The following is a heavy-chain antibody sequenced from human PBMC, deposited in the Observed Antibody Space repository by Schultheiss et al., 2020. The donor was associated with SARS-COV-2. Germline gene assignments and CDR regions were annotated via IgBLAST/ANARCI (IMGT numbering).Heavy chain of an antibody. CDR2: IYYSGST. CDR3: ARQSRRSSSNAFDI. D-gene: IGHD3-3*01. CDR1: GYSISSGYY. Sequence: SQTLSLTCAVSGYSISSGYYWGWIRQPPGKGLEWIGSIYYSGSTYYNPSLKSRVTISVDTSKNQFSLKLSSVTAADTAVYYCARQSRRSSSNAFDIWGQGTMVTVSS. V-gene: IGHV4-38-2*01. J-gene: IGHJ3*02.